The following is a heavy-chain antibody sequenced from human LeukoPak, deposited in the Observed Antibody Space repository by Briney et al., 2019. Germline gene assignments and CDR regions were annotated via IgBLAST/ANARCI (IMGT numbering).Heavy chain of an antibody. CDR2: INPSGGST. J-gene: IGHJ4*02. CDR1: GYTFTSYY. D-gene: IGHD3-22*01. CDR3: AREVGGYYDSSGYYTYYFDY. V-gene: IGHV1-46*01. Sequence: ASVKVSCKASGYTFTSYYMHCVRQAPGQGLEWMGIINPSGGSTRYAQKFQGRVTITADESTSTAYMELSSLRSEDTAVHYCAREVGGYYDSSGYYTYYFDYWGQGTLVTVSS.